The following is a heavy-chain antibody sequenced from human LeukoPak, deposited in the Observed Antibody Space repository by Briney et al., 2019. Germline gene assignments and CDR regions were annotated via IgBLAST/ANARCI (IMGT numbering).Heavy chain of an antibody. CDR2: IYYSGST. J-gene: IGHJ3*02. D-gene: IGHD3-10*01. Sequence: SETLSLTCTVSGGSIRSYYWSWIRQPPGKGLEWIGYIYYSGSTNYNPSLKSRVTISVDTSKNQFSLKLSSVTAADTAVYYCARAGFPYVLDAFDIWGQGTMVTVSS. CDR3: ARAGFPYVLDAFDI. CDR1: GGSIRSYY. V-gene: IGHV4-59*01.